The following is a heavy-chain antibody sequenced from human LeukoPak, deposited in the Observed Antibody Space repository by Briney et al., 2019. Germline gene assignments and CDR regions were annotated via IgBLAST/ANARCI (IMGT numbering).Heavy chain of an antibody. CDR3: ARGGLGELLYDYYYYYMDV. J-gene: IGHJ6*03. CDR1: RYTFTSYG. D-gene: IGHD3-10*01. V-gene: IGHV1-18*01. Sequence: ASVKVSCKASRYTFTSYGISWVRQAPGQGLEWMGWISAYNGNTNYAQKLQGRVTMTTDTSTSTAYMELRSLRSDDTAVCYCARGGLGELLYDYYYYYMDVWGKGTTVTVSS. CDR2: ISAYNGNT.